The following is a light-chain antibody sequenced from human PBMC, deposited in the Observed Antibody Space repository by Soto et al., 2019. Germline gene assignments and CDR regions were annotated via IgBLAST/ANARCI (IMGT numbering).Light chain of an antibody. J-gene: IGLJ1*01. V-gene: IGLV2-8*01. CDR2: EVS. CDR3: SSYAVTNIFV. CDR1: SSDVGGYNY. Sequence: QSALTQPPSASGSPGQSVTISCTGTSSDVGGYNYVSWYQQHPGKAPKVIIYEVSKRPSGVPDRFSGSKSGSTASLTVSGRQAEDEADYSCSSYAVTNIFVFGTGTKVTGL.